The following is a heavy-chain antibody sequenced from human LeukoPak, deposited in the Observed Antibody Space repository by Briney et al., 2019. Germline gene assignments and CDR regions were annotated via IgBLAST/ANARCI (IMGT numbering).Heavy chain of an antibody. CDR2: TNHSGST. J-gene: IGHJ4*02. D-gene: IGHD3-22*01. CDR3: ARGSNAYYYDSSGYYY. Sequence: SETLSLTCTVSGGSISSYYWSWIRQPPGKGLEWIGETNHSGSTNYNPSLKSRVTISVDTSKNQFSLKLSSVTAADTAVYYCARGSNAYYYDSSGYYYWGQGTLVTVSS. CDR1: GGSISSYY. V-gene: IGHV4-34*01.